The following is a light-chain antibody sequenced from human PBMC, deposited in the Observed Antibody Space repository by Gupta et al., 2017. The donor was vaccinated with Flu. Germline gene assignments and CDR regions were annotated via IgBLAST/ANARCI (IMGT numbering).Light chain of an antibody. CDR3: QQYYRFPALT. CDR2: WAY. V-gene: IGKV4-1*01. CDR1: QSLFYSSDNKNC. J-gene: IGKJ4*01. Sequence: DIVMTQSPDSLAVPLGERATINCKSSQSLFYSSDNKNCLAWYQQKPGQPPKLLIYWAYTRKSGVPDRFSGSGSGSDFTLTISSLQAEDVAVYYCQQYYRFPALTFGGGTKVEIK.